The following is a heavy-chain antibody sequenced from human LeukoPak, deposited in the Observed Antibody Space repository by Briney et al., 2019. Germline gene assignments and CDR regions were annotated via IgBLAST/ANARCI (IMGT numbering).Heavy chain of an antibody. Sequence: GASVKVSCKASGYTFTGYYMHRVRQAPGQGLKWMGWINPNSGGTNYAQKFQGRVTMTRDTSISTAYMELSRLRSDDTAVYYCALGATSIADDTLRLDVWGQGTTVTVSS. CDR2: INPNSGGT. CDR3: ALGATSIADDTLRLDV. CDR1: GYTFTGYY. J-gene: IGHJ6*02. D-gene: IGHD6-6*01. V-gene: IGHV1-2*02.